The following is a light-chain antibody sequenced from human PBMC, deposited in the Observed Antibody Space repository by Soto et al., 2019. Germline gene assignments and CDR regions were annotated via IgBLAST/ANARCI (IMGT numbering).Light chain of an antibody. J-gene: IGKJ4*01. Sequence: EIVLTQSPGTLSLSPGERATLSCRASQSVSSSYLAWYQQKPGQTPRVLIYGASSRATGIPDRFSGSGSGRDFTLTISRLEPEDFAVYYCQLYATSPSGLTFGGGTKVEIK. CDR3: QLYATSPSGLT. CDR2: GAS. CDR1: QSVSSSY. V-gene: IGKV3-20*01.